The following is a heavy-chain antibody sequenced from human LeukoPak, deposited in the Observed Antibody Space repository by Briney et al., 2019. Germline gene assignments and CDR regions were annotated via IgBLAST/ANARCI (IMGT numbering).Heavy chain of an antibody. D-gene: IGHD6-13*01. CDR3: ARGSSSWYGFDY. CDR2: IYTSGST. Sequence: SETLSVTCSVSGGSISSYYWSWIRQPAGKGLEWIGRIYTSGSTNYNPSLKSRVTISVDKSKNQFSLKLSSVTAADTAVYYCARGSSSWYGFDYWGQGTLVTVSS. J-gene: IGHJ4*02. CDR1: GGSISSYY. V-gene: IGHV4-4*07.